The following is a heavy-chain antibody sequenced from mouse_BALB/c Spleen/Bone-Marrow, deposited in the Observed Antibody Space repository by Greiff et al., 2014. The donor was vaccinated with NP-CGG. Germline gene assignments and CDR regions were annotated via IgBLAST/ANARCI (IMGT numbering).Heavy chain of an antibody. CDR3: ARSGDSSGYGFAY. Sequence: QVQLQQSGPELVKPGALVKIYCKASGYTFTSYDINWVKQRPGQGLEWIGWIYPGDGSTKYNEKFKGKATLTGDKSSSTAYLQLSSLTSENSAVYFCARSGDSSGYGFAYWGQGTLVTVSA. CDR2: IYPGDGST. D-gene: IGHD3-2*01. CDR1: GYTFTSYD. J-gene: IGHJ3*01. V-gene: IGHV1S56*01.